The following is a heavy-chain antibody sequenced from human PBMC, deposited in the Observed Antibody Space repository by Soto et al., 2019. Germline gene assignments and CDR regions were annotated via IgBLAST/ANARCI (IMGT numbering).Heavy chain of an antibody. CDR2: ISGYNGNT. D-gene: IGHD6-13*01. CDR1: GYTFSNYG. J-gene: IGHJ5*02. Sequence: QVQLVQSGAEVKKPGASVKVSCKTSGYTFSNYGLTWVRQAPGQGLEWLGWISGYNGNTNYAQKFQDRVTMTTDTSTTTAYVELRSQRHDDTAVDYGARDPGMARAGSKVGGFDPWGQGTPVTVSS. V-gene: IGHV1-18*01. CDR3: ARDPGMARAGSKVGGFDP.